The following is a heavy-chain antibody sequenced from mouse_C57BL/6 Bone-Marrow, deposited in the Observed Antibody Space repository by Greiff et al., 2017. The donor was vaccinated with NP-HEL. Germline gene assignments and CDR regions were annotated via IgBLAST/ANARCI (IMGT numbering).Heavy chain of an antibody. Sequence: VKLQQSGAELVKPGASVKLSCKASGYTFTSYWMHWVKQRPGQGLEWIGMIHPNSGSTTYNEKFKSKATLTVDKSASTAYMQLSSLTSEDSAVYYGARAGGDGYYAYWGQGTLVTVSA. J-gene: IGHJ3*01. CDR1: GYTFTSYW. V-gene: IGHV1-64*01. CDR3: ARAGGDGYYAY. CDR2: IHPNSGST. D-gene: IGHD2-3*01.